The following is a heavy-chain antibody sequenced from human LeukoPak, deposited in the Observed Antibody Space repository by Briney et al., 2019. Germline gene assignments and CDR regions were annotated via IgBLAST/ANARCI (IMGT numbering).Heavy chain of an antibody. V-gene: IGHV3-7*03. CDR2: IKDEGSEK. D-gene: IGHD3-16*01. CDR1: GFTFTSRW. CDR3: AGALRPLDY. J-gene: IGHJ4*02. Sequence: GSLRLSCAPSGFTFTSRWMTWVRQAPGKGLEWVANIKDEGSEKYYVDSVKGRFTISRDNAKNSLYLQMNSLRVEDTAVYYCAGALRPLDYWGQGTLVTVSS.